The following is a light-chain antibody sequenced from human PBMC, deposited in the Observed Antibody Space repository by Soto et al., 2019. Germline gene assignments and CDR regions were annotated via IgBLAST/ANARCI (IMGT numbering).Light chain of an antibody. CDR1: SSDIGHYDY. CDR2: HVT. CDR3: CSLTTSHTYV. Sequence: ALTQPASVSGSPGQSITTSCTGTSSDIGHYDYVSWYQQHPGKAPKLMIYHVTYRPSGVSNRYSGSKSGNSASLTISGLQADDEADYYCCSLTTSHTYVFGSGTKVTVL. V-gene: IGLV2-14*03. J-gene: IGLJ1*01.